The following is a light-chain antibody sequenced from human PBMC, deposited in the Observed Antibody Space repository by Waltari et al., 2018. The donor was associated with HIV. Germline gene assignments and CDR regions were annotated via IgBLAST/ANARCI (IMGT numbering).Light chain of an antibody. J-gene: IGLJ2*01. Sequence: QSVLTQPPSASGTAGQRVTISCSGSRSNIGSNFVFWYQQFPGSAPKLLIYKNNQRFSGVPGGFSGSKSGTSASLAISGLRSEDEAAYYCAAWDDNLVGHVVFGGGTNLTV. V-gene: IGLV1-47*01. CDR3: AAWDDNLVGHVV. CDR1: RSNIGSNF. CDR2: KNN.